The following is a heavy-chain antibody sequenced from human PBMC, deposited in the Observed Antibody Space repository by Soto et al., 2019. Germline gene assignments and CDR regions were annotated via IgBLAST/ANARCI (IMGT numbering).Heavy chain of an antibody. D-gene: IGHD3-3*01. Sequence: SETLSLTCTVTGGTLSGYDWTWIRQSAGGGLEWIGRIYSSGSTNYNPSLKSRVTISLDTSMSHFSLRLRSVSAAHTAVYYCARGQRFSDWFDPWGQGTLVTVSS. CDR2: IYSSGST. CDR1: GGTLSGYD. V-gene: IGHV4-4*07. J-gene: IGHJ5*02. CDR3: ARGQRFSDWFDP.